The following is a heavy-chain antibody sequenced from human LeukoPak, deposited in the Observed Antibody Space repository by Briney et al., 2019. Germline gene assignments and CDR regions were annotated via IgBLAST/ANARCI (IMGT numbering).Heavy chain of an antibody. CDR1: GYTFTCYY. CDR2: INPNSGGT. D-gene: IGHD4-17*01. J-gene: IGHJ6*03. V-gene: IGHV1-2*02. Sequence: ASVTVSCKASGYTFTCYYMHWVRQAPGQGLEWMGWINPNSGGTNYAQKFQGRVTMTRDTSISTAYMELSRLRSDDTAVYYCARGSDYGDYMDVWGKGTTVTVSS. CDR3: ARGSDYGDYMDV.